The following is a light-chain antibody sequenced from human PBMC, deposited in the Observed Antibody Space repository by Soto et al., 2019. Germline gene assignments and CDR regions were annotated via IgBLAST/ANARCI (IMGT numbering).Light chain of an antibody. V-gene: IGLV2-14*01. CDR3: SSWVRGNTVV. Sequence: QSALTQPASVSGSPGQSITISCTGTSNDVGGYNSGCWYQQHPGKVPKLLIYEVTNRPSGVSARVSGSKSGNTASLTISGLQAEDDADYYCSSWVRGNTVVFGGGTKLTVL. J-gene: IGLJ2*01. CDR2: EVT. CDR1: SNDVGGYNS.